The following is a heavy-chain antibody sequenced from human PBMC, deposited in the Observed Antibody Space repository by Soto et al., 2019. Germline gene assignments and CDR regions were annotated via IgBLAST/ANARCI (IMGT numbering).Heavy chain of an antibody. J-gene: IGHJ1*01. CDR1: GGSISSGGYY. Sequence: QVQLQASGPGLVRASQTLSLTCNVSGGSISSGGYYWTWIRQHPGKCLEWIGNSNHSGSSFYNPSLKSRVSISVDTSKNLFSRKLSSVTAAGTAVYFCVRGVLAWGQGTLVTVSS. CDR3: VRGVLA. V-gene: IGHV4-31*03. CDR2: SNHSGSS. D-gene: IGHD3-10*01.